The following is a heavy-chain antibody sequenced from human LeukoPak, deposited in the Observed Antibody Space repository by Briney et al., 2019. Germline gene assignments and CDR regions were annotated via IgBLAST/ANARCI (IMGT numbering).Heavy chain of an antibody. CDR1: GFIFSSYS. J-gene: IGHJ2*01. Sequence: PGGSLRLSCAASGFIFSSYSMNWVRQATGKGLEWVSGIGTAGEIYYPGSVKGRFTISRENAKNSLYLQMNSLRAGDTAVYYCARAAYSSTWYSRYFDLWGRGTLVTVSS. D-gene: IGHD6-13*01. CDR3: ARAAYSSTWYSRYFDL. CDR2: IGTAGEI. V-gene: IGHV3-13*01.